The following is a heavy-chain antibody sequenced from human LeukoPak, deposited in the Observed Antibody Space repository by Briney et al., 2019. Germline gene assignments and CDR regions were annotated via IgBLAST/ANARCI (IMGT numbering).Heavy chain of an antibody. J-gene: IGHJ4*02. D-gene: IGHD5-12*01. CDR1: GYTFTGYY. Sequence: ASVKVSCKASGYTFTGYYIHWVRQAPGQGLEWIGWINTNSGGTHYAQKLQGRVTMTRDTSISTAYMELSRLRSDDTAVYYCARDYSGYPELWGFDYWGQGTLVTVSS. CDR3: ARDYSGYPELWGFDY. V-gene: IGHV1-2*02. CDR2: INTNSGGT.